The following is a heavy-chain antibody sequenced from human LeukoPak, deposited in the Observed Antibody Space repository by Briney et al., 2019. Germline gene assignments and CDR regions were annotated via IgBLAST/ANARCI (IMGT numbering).Heavy chain of an antibody. Sequence: SVTVSCKASGGTFSSYAISWVRQAPGQGLEWMGGIIPIFGTANYAQKFQGRVTITADESTSTAYMELSSLRSEDTAVYYCVSGGWELLRVSYYYYYMDVWGKGTTVTISS. CDR1: GGTFSSYA. CDR2: IIPIFGTA. J-gene: IGHJ6*03. V-gene: IGHV1-69*13. D-gene: IGHD1-26*01. CDR3: VSGGWELLRVSYYYYYMDV.